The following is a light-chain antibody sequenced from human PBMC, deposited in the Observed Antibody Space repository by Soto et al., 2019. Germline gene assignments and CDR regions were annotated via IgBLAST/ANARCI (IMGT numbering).Light chain of an antibody. CDR2: AAS. Sequence: DIQMTQSPSSLSASVGDRVTITCRASQDIRNDLAWYQQKPGKVPKVLIHAASTLQSGVPSRFSGSGSGTDFTLTISGLQADDVATYYCQKCNIAPFTFGPGTKVDIK. CDR3: QKCNIAPFT. V-gene: IGKV1-27*01. J-gene: IGKJ3*01. CDR1: QDIRND.